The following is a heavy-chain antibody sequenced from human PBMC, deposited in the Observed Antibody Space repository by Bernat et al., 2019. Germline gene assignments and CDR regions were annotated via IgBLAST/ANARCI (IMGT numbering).Heavy chain of an antibody. D-gene: IGHD2-2*03. CDR1: GYTFTSYY. CDR2: INPSGGST. CDR3: AREPGDCSSTSCHAFDI. V-gene: IGHV1-46*01. J-gene: IGHJ3*02. Sequence: QVQLVQSGAEVKKPGASVKVSCKASGYTFTSYYMHWVRQAPGQGLEWMGIINPSGGSTSYAQKFQGRVTMTRDTYTSTVYMELSSLRSEDTAVYYCAREPGDCSSTSCHAFDIWGQGTMVTVSS.